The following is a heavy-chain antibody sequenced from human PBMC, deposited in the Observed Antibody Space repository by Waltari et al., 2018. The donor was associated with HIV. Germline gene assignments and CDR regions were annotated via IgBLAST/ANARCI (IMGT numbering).Heavy chain of an antibody. D-gene: IGHD2-21*01. J-gene: IGHJ4*02. CDR2: TCYRTEWFH. V-gene: IGHV6-1*01. CDR1: GDNLPNDGAA. CDR3: VRDGPHDGYIGYFDY. Sequence: QVQLPQSGPGLVRPSQTLPLTCAISGDNLPNDGAAWNWIGQSPSRVLEGLGRTCYRTEWFHDYAGSVSGRIKLTPDTSKIQFSLQLNSLTPDDTAVYIFVRDGPHDGYIGYFDYWGQGSLVTVSS.